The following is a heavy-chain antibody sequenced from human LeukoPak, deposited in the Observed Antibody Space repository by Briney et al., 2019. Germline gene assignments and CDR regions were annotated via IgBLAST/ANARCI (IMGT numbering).Heavy chain of an antibody. CDR2: IYTSGST. CDR3: ARDVIYCSSTSCSED. Sequence: SQTLSLTCTVSGGSISSGSYYWSWTRQPAGKGLEWIGRIYTSGSTSYNPSLKSRVTISVDTSKNQFSLKLSSVTAADTAVYYCARDVIYCSSTSCSEDWGQGTLVTVSS. J-gene: IGHJ4*02. D-gene: IGHD2-2*01. V-gene: IGHV4-61*02. CDR1: GGSISSGSYY.